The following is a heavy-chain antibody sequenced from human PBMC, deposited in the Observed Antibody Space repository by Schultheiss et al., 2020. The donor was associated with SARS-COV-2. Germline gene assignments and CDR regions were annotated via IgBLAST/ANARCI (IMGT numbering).Heavy chain of an antibody. Sequence: SVKVSCKASGYTFTSYGISWVRQAPGQGLEWMGGIIPIFGTANYAQKFQGRVTITADESTSTAYMELSSLRSEDTAVYYCASVKLTVTTTLYYYYYYMDVWGKGTTVTVSS. J-gene: IGHJ6*03. CDR1: GYTFTSYG. V-gene: IGHV1-69*13. CDR2: IIPIFGTA. CDR3: ASVKLTVTTTLYYYYYYMDV. D-gene: IGHD4-17*01.